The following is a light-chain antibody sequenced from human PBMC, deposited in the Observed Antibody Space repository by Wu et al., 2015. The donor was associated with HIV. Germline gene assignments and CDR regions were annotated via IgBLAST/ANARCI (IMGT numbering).Light chain of an antibody. CDR3: QQYGDSWT. Sequence: EIVLTQSPGTLSLSPGERATLSCRASQSVSSNDLAWYQQKPGQAPRLLIYAASSRATGIPDRFSGSGSGTDFTLTISRLEPEDFAVYYCQQYGDSWTFGRGTKVEIK. CDR1: QSVSSND. J-gene: IGKJ1*01. V-gene: IGKV3-20*01. CDR2: AAS.